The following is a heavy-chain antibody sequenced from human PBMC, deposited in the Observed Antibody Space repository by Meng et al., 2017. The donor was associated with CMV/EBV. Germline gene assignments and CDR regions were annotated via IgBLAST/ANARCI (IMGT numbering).Heavy chain of an antibody. D-gene: IGHD3-22*01. CDR2: IYYSGST. CDR3: ARTRDSSGYYIDY. J-gene: IGHJ4*02. Sequence: SETLSLTCTVSGGSVSSGSYYWSWIRQPPGKGLEWIGYIYYSGSTNYNPSLKSRVTISVDTSKNQFSLKLSPVTAADTAVYYCARTRDSSGYYIDYWGQGTLVTVSS. CDR1: GGSVSSGSYY. V-gene: IGHV4-61*01.